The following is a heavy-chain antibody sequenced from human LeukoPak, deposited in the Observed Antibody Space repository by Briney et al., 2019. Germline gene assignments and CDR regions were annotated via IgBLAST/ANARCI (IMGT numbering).Heavy chain of an antibody. Sequence: PGGSLRLSCAASGFTFSSYWMSWVRQAPGKGLEWVANIKQDGSEKYYVDSVKGRFTISRDNAKNSLYLQMNSLRAEDTAVYYCARVYSSGWYYFEYWGQGTLVTVSS. J-gene: IGHJ4*02. CDR3: ARVYSSGWYYFEY. CDR2: IKQDGSEK. D-gene: IGHD6-19*01. CDR1: GFTFSSYW. V-gene: IGHV3-7*01.